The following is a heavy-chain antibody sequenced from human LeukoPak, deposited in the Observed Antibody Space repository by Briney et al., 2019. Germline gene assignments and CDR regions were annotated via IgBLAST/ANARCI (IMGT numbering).Heavy chain of an antibody. Sequence: PGGSLRLSWAASGFTFSSYEMNWVRQAPGKGLDWVSYISSSGSTIYYADSVKGRFTISRDNAKNSLYLQMNSLRAEDTAVYYCARESDIVVVGNFDYWGQGTLVTVSS. CDR2: ISSSGSTI. V-gene: IGHV3-48*03. D-gene: IGHD2-15*01. J-gene: IGHJ4*02. CDR3: ARESDIVVVGNFDY. CDR1: GFTFSSYE.